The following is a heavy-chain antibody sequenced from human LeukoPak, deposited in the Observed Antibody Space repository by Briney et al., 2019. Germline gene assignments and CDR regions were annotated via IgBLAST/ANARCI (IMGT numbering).Heavy chain of an antibody. CDR3: ARAIEGSSYYYGSGSYYFIDP. V-gene: IGHV4-39*01. D-gene: IGHD3-10*01. CDR2: IYYSGST. J-gene: IGHJ5*02. Sequence: PSETLSLTCAVYGGSFSSYYWGWIRQPPGKGLEWIGSIYYSGSTYYNPSLKCRVTISVDTSKNQFSLKLSSVTAADTAVYYCARAIEGSSYYYGSGSYYFIDPWGQGTLVTVSS. CDR1: GGSFSSYY.